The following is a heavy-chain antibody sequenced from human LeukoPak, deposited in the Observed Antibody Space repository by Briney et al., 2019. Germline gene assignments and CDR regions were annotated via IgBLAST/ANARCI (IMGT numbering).Heavy chain of an antibody. CDR3: AREVGGYHDSSSYPDY. CDR1: GFTFSSYW. CDR2: IKQDGSEK. V-gene: IGHV3-7*01. Sequence: QSGGSLRLSCAASGFTFSSYWMSWVRQAPGKGVEWVANIKQDGSEKYYVDSVKGRFTISRDNAKNSLYLQMNSLRAEDTAVYYCAREVGGYHDSSSYPDYWGQGTLVTVSS. J-gene: IGHJ4*02. D-gene: IGHD3-22*01.